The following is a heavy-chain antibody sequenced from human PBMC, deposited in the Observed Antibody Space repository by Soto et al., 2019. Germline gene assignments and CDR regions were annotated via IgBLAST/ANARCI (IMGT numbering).Heavy chain of an antibody. J-gene: IGHJ4*02. CDR1: GCSFTAYS. CDR3: AREASAVLALDH. V-gene: IGHV1-2*02. D-gene: IGHD6-19*01. CDR2: FNPNSGDT. Sequence: XSVKVSCKASGCSFTAYSMHWVRQAPGQGLEWIGWFNPNSGDTVYAEKFQGRVTLTRDTSISTAYMELSSLRSDDTALYYCAREASAVLALDHWGQGTLVTVS.